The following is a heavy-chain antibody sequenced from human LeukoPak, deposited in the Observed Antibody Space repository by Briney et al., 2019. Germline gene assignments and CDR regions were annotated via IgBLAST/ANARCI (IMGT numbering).Heavy chain of an antibody. D-gene: IGHD3-22*01. Sequence: GGSLRLSCAASGFTFSSYAMHWVRQAPGKGLEWVAVISYDGSNKYYADSVKGRFTISRDNSKNTLYLQMNSLRAEDTAVYYCARAAYYDSSGYYGLWDYWGQGTLVTVSS. CDR2: ISYDGSNK. J-gene: IGHJ4*02. CDR3: ARAAYYDSSGYYGLWDY. CDR1: GFTFSSYA. V-gene: IGHV3-30-3*01.